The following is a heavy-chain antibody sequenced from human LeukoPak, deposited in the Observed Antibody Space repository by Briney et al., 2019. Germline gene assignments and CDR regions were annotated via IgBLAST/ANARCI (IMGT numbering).Heavy chain of an antibody. V-gene: IGHV3-23*01. J-gene: IGHJ4*02. Sequence: GGSLRLSCAASGFTFSTFAMSWVRQAPGKGLEWVSTISGSGGSTYYADSVKGRFTISRDNSKNTLYLQMNSLRAEDTAVYYCAKGFVTDSSGYYAVFAFDIWGQGTLVTVSS. CDR1: GFTFSTFA. D-gene: IGHD3-22*01. CDR3: AKGFVTDSSGYYAVFAFDI. CDR2: ISGSGGST.